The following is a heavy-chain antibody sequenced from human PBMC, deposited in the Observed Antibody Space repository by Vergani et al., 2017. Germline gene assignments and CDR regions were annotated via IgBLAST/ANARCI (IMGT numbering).Heavy chain of an antibody. CDR2: ISSSSSYI. CDR3: AKGKYCSGGSCYQFDY. J-gene: IGHJ4*02. V-gene: IGHV3-21*01. CDR1: GFTFSSYS. D-gene: IGHD2-15*01. Sequence: EVQLVESGGGLVTPGGSLRLSCAASGFTFSSYSMNWVRQAPGKGLEWVSSISSSSSYIYYADSVKGRFTISRDNAKNSLYLQMNSLRAEDTAVYYCAKGKYCSGGSCYQFDYWGQGTLVTVSS.